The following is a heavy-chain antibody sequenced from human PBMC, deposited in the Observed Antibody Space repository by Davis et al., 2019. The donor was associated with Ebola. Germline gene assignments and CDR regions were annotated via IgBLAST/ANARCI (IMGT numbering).Heavy chain of an antibody. CDR2: INHSGST. V-gene: IGHV4-39*07. CDR1: GGSISSSSYY. D-gene: IGHD1-26*01. Sequence: SETLSLTCTVSGGSISSSSYYWGWIRQPPGKGLEWIGEINHSGSTNYNPSLKSRVTISVDTSKNQFSLKLSSVTAADTAVYYCARDRPGKGIEGDFDYWGQGTLVTVSS. CDR3: ARDRPGKGIEGDFDY. J-gene: IGHJ4*02.